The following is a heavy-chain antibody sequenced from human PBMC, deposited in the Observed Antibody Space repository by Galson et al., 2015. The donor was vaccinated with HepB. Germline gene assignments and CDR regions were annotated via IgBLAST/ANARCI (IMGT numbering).Heavy chain of an antibody. CDR2: IWYDGSNK. V-gene: IGHV3-33*01. CDR3: ARDLQLERSIDY. D-gene: IGHD1-1*01. Sequence: SLRLSCAASGFTFSSYGMHWVRQAPGKGLEWVAVIWYDGSNKYYADSVKGRFTISRDNSKNTLYLQMNSLRAEDTAVYYCARDLQLERSIDYWGQGTLVTVPS. CDR1: GFTFSSYG. J-gene: IGHJ4*02.